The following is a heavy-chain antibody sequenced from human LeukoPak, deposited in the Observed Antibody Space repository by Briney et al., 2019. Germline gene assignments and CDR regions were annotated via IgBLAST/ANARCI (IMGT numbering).Heavy chain of an antibody. D-gene: IGHD3-3*01. J-gene: IGHJ4*02. V-gene: IGHV4-34*01. CDR1: GGSFSGYY. CDR3: ARAYFWSDYYFDY. Sequence: PSETLSLTCAVYGGSFSGYYWSWIRQPPGKGLEWIGEINHSGSTNYNPSLKSRVTISVDTSKNQFSLKLSSVTAADTAVYYCARAYFWSDYYFDYWGQGTLVAVSS. CDR2: INHSGST.